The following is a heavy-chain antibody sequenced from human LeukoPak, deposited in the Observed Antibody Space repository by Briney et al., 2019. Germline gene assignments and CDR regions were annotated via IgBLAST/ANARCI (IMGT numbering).Heavy chain of an antibody. CDR1: GFTFSSYE. Sequence: PGGSLRLSCAASGFTFSSYEMNWVRQAPGKGLEWVSYISSSGSTIYYADSVKGRFTISRDNAKNSLYLRMNSLRAEDTAVYYCAKVGPNSSGWYFNAFDIWGQGTMVTVSS. CDR3: AKVGPNSSGWYFNAFDI. V-gene: IGHV3-48*03. CDR2: ISSSGSTI. J-gene: IGHJ3*02. D-gene: IGHD6-19*01.